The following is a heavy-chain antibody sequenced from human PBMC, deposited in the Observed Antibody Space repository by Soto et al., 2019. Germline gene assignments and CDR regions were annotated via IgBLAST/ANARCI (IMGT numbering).Heavy chain of an antibody. V-gene: IGHV3-48*04. CDR3: ARDKDWAFDY. Sequence: PGGSLRLSCAASGFTFSSYSMVWVRQAPGKGLEWISYIFVTSTPIYYADSVKGRFTVSRDNAKNSLFLVMNSLRAEDTAVYYCARDKDWAFDYWGQGTLVTVSS. J-gene: IGHJ4*02. CDR1: GFTFSSYS. CDR2: IFVTSTPI. D-gene: IGHD3-9*01.